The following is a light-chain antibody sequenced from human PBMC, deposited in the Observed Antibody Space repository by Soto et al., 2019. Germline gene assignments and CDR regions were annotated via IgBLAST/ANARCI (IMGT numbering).Light chain of an antibody. CDR1: QGISNY. CDR2: AAS. J-gene: IGKJ1*01. Sequence: AIRMTQSPSSLSASTGDRVTITCRASQGISNYLVWYQQKPGKTPKVLIHAASTLQRGVSSRFSGSGSGTDFTLTISSLQSEDFATYYCQQYASYPWTFGPGTKVEV. CDR3: QQYASYPWT. V-gene: IGKV1-8*01.